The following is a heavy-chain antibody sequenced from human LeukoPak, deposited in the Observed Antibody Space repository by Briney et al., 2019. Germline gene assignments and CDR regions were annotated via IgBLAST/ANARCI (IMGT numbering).Heavy chain of an antibody. V-gene: IGHV4-59*12. J-gene: IGHJ4*02. CDR1: GGSISSYY. Sequence: PSETLSLTCTVSGGSISSYYWSWIRQPPGKGLEWIGYIYYSGSTNYNPSLKSRVTISVDTSKNQFSLKLSSVTAADTAVYYCARGPRPVYSSGWYGYDYWGQGTLVTVSS. CDR2: IYYSGST. CDR3: ARGPRPVYSSGWYGYDY. D-gene: IGHD6-19*01.